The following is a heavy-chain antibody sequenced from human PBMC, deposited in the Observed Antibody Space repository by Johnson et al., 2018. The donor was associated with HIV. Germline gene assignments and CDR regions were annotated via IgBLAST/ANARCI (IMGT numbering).Heavy chain of an antibody. D-gene: IGHD3-10*01. CDR2: ISYDGSNK. CDR1: GFTFSSYA. V-gene: IGHV3-30*04. CDR3: ARVLVRGPYPGYAFDI. J-gene: IGHJ3*02. Sequence: QVQLVESGGRVVRPGGSLRLSCAASGFTFSSYAMHWVRQAPGKGLEWVAVISYDGSNKYYADSVKGRFTISRDNSKNTLYLQMNSLRAEDTAVYYCARVLVRGPYPGYAFDIWGQGTRVTVSS.